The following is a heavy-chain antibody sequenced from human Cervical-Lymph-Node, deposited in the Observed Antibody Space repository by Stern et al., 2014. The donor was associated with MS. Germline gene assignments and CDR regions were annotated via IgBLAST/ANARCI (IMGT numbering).Heavy chain of an antibody. CDR3: ALSSETSDRWYSLGYDL. D-gene: IGHD6-13*01. CDR2: IFPVFGTP. CDR1: GGTFSKFP. J-gene: IGHJ5*02. V-gene: IGHV1-69*01. Sequence: MQLVESGAEVTKPGSSVKVSCKASGGTFSKFPSSWVRQAPGQGLEWMGGIFPVFGTPTYAQEFRGRVTIPADVSTSTAYMELSSLRSDDTAVYYCALSSETSDRWYSLGYDLWGQGTLVTVSS.